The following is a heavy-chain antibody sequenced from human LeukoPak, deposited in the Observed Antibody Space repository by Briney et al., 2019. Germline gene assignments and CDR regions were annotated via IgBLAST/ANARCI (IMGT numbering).Heavy chain of an antibody. Sequence: PSETLSLTCSVSGDSISSYYWSWIRQPPGKGLEWIADIYYSGSTNYNPSHTSRGTISVDTSKNQFSLKLSSVPAADTAVYYCASGRGWFDPWGQGPLVTVSS. CDR3: ASGRGWFDP. CDR2: IYYSGST. D-gene: IGHD1-14*01. CDR1: GDSISSYY. V-gene: IGHV4-59*01. J-gene: IGHJ5*02.